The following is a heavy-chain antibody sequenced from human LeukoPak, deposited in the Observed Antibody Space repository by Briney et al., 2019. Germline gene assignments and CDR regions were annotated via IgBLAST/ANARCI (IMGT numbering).Heavy chain of an antibody. CDR2: INPNSGGT. CDR1: GYTFTGYY. V-gene: IGHV1-2*02. D-gene: IGHD3-10*01. Sequence: GASVKVSCKASGYTFTGYYMHWVRQAPGQGLEWMGWINPNSGGTNYAQKFQGRVTMTRDTSISTAYMELSRLRSDDTAVYYCARAYGSGTKFTDRPTKNWFDPWGQGTLVTVSS. J-gene: IGHJ5*02. CDR3: ARAYGSGTKFTDRPTKNWFDP.